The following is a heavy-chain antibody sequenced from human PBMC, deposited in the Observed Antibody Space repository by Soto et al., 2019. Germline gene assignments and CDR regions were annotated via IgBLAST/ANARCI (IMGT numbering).Heavy chain of an antibody. CDR2: TYYRSKWYN. D-gene: IGHD4-17*01. J-gene: IGHJ4*02. CDR1: GDSVSSNNTA. Sequence: SQTLSLTCAISGDSVSSNNTAWNWIRQSPSRGLEWLGRTYYRSKWYNDYAVSVKSRIIINPDTSRNQFSLQLNSVTPEDTAVYYCVRHEYGDYGYDSWGQGTLVTVSS. V-gene: IGHV6-1*01. CDR3: VRHEYGDYGYDS.